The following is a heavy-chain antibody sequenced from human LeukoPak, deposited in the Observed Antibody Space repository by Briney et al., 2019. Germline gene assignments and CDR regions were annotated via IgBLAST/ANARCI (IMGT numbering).Heavy chain of an antibody. D-gene: IGHD2-2*01. V-gene: IGHV1-2*02. CDR1: GYTFTGYY. CDR2: INPNSGGT. CDR3: ARDSYCSSTSCPPDY. J-gene: IGHJ4*02. Sequence: ASVKISCKASGYTFTGYYMHWVRQAPGQGLEWMGWINPNSGGTNYAQKFQGRVTMTRDTSISTAYMELSRLRSDDTAVYYCARDSYCSSTSCPPDYWGQGTLVTVSS.